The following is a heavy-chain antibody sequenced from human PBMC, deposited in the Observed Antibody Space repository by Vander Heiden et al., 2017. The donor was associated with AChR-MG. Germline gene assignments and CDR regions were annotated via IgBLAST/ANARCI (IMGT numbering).Heavy chain of an antibody. V-gene: IGHV1-2*06. CDR3: ARMSGGSKFDY. J-gene: IGHJ4*02. CDR2: INPSSGGT. CDR1: GYSFTSYY. D-gene: IGHD1-26*01. Sequence: QVQLVQSGAEVKKPGASVKVSCKASGYSFTSYYMYWVRQAPGQGLEWMGRINPSSGGTDDAQKFQGRITMTRDTSIYTAYMELSRLTSDDTAVYYCARMSGGSKFDYWGQGTLVTVSS.